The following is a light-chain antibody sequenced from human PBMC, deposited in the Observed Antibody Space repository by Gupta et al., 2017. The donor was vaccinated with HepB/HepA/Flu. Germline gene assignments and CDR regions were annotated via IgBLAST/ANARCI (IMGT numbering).Light chain of an antibody. V-gene: IGKV3-15*01. CDR2: GAS. CDR1: QSVSSK. J-gene: IGKJ1*01. Sequence: EIVMTQSPATLAVSPGERATLYCRASQSVSSKLAGDQQKPGQAPRLLIYGASTRFTGTPAGFSGTGSWTEFTLPISRLHSADFATYYCQHYCNWPPWTFGHGTQVEIK. CDR3: QHYCNWPPWT.